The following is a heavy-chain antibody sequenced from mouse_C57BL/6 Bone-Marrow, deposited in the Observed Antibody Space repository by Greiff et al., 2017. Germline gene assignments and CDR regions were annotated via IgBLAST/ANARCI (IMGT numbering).Heavy chain of an antibody. CDR3: ARDEGRPYYFDY. CDR2: ISYDGSN. J-gene: IGHJ2*01. CDR1: GYSITSGYY. D-gene: IGHD3-3*01. V-gene: IGHV3-6*01. Sequence: EVKLMESGPGLVKPSQSLSLTCSVTGYSITSGYYWNWIRQFPGNKLEWMGYISYDGSNNYNPSLKNRISITRDTSKNQFFLTLNSVTTEDTATYYCARDEGRPYYFDYWGQGTTLTVSS.